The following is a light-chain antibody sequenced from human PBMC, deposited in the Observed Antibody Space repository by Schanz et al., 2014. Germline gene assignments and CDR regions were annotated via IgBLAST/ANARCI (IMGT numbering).Light chain of an antibody. Sequence: QSALTQPASVSGSPGQSITISCTGTSSDIGGYNYVSWYQHHPGEAPKLLILGGSIRPSGISDRFSGSRSANTASLTISGLQAEDEATYYCCSYSHSRTFVLFGGGTKLTVL. V-gene: IGLV2-14*01. CDR2: GGS. CDR1: SSDIGGYNY. CDR3: CSYSHSRTFVL. J-gene: IGLJ2*01.